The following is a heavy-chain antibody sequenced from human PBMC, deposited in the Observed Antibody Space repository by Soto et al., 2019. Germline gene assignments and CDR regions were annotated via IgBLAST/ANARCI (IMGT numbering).Heavy chain of an antibody. J-gene: IGHJ4*02. Sequence: SETLSLTCTISGGSINNYFWSWMRQPPGKGLEWIGYIHYTGYTNSNPSLKSRVTISVDTSNNQFSLKLTSVGAADTAAYYCARGGDTSDATGVFDYCGLGTLVTVYS. CDR2: IHYTGYT. CDR3: ARGGDTSDATGVFDY. CDR1: GGSINNYF. V-gene: IGHV4-59*13. D-gene: IGHD6-19*01.